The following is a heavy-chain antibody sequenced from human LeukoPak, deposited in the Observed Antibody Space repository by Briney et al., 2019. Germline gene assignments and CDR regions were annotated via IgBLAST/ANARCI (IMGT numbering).Heavy chain of an antibody. D-gene: IGHD3-22*01. J-gene: IGHJ4*02. Sequence: GGSLRLSCAASGFTFSSYSMNWVRQAPGKGLEWVSSISSSSSYIYYADSVKGRFTITRDNAKNSLYLQMNSLRAEDTAVYYCASLTYDSSGYYYARTDYWGQGTLVTVSS. V-gene: IGHV3-21*01. CDR2: ISSSSSYI. CDR3: ASLTYDSSGYYYARTDY. CDR1: GFTFSSYS.